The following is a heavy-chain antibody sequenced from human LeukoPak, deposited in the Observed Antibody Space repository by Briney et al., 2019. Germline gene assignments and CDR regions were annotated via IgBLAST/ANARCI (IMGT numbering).Heavy chain of an antibody. CDR3: AKDAGDSRYWYFDL. D-gene: IGHD7-27*01. J-gene: IGHJ2*01. CDR2: TSYDGNNK. CDR1: GFSFTTSG. Sequence: GGSLRLSYVASGFSFTTSGMHWVRQAPGKGLEWVAVTSYDGNNKYYPDSVKGRFTISRDNSKNTPYLQMIGLRAEDTAVYYCAKDAGDSRYWYFDLWGRGTLVTVSS. V-gene: IGHV3-30*18.